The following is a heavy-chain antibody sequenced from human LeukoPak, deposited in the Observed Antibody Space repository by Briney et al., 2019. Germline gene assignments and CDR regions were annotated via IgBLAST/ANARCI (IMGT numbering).Heavy chain of an antibody. CDR1: EFSFSDYY. Sequence: PGGSLTLSCAASEFSFSDYYMSWVRQAPGKGLEWVSYISSSGSYTNYADFAKGRFTISRDNAKNSLYPQMNSLRAEDTAVYYCATARRAGPSYYYSYSMDVWGQGTTVTVSS. D-gene: IGHD6-13*01. J-gene: IGHJ6*02. CDR3: ATARRAGPSYYYSYSMDV. V-gene: IGHV3-11*03. CDR2: ISSSGSYT.